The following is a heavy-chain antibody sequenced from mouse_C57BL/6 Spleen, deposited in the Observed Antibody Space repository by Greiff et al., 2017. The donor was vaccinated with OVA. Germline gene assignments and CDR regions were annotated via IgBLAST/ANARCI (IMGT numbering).Heavy chain of an antibody. D-gene: IGHD2-12*01. CDR1: GYAFSSSW. J-gene: IGHJ3*01. V-gene: IGHV1-82*01. CDR2: IYPGDGDT. Sequence: VQGVESGPELVKPGASVKISCKASGYAFSSSWMNWVKQRPGKGLEWIGRIYPGDGDTNYNGKFKGKATLTADKSSSTAYMQLSSLTSEDSAVYFCARDSEGFAYWGQGTLVTVSA. CDR3: ARDSEGFAY.